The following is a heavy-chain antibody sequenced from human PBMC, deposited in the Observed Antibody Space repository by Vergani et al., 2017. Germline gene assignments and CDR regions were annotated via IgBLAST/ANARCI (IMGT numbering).Heavy chain of an antibody. D-gene: IGHD2-2*01. CDR3: AREGPATPFDY. Sequence: QVQLQESGPGLVKPSETLSLTCTVSGGSISSYYWSWIRQPPGKGLEWIGYINYSGSTNYNPSLKSRVTISVDTSKNQFSLKLSSVTAADTAVYYCAREGPATPFDYWGQGTLVTVSS. CDR2: INYSGST. J-gene: IGHJ4*02. CDR1: GGSISSYY. V-gene: IGHV4-59*01.